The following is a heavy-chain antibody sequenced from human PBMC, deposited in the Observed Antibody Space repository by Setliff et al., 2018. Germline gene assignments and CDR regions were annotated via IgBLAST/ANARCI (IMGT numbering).Heavy chain of an antibody. J-gene: IGHJ6*02. CDR2: IIGSGIST. CDR1: GFRFSDLY. V-gene: IGHV3-23*01. Sequence: GGSLRLSCAASGFRFSDLYMTWVRQAPWKGLEWVSSIIGSGISTYYADSVQGRFTISRDNHKNTPYLQMNSLRAEDTAVYYCAKDGVSYDGMDVWGQGTTVTVSS. D-gene: IGHD6-13*01. CDR3: AKDGVSYDGMDV.